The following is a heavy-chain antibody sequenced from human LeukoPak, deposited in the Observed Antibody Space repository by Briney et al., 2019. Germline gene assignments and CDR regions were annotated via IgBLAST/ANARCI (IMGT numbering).Heavy chain of an antibody. D-gene: IGHD3-16*02. Sequence: ASVKVSCKASGYTFTGYYMHWVRQAPGQGLEWMGLINPNSGGTNYAQKFQGRVTMTRDTSISTAYMELSRLRSDDTAVYYCARARKLRLGELSSDYWGQGTLVTVSS. CDR3: ARARKLRLGELSSDY. CDR2: INPNSGGT. CDR1: GYTFTGYY. V-gene: IGHV1-2*02. J-gene: IGHJ4*02.